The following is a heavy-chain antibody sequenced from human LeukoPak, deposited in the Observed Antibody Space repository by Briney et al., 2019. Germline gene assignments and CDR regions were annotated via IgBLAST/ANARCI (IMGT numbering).Heavy chain of an antibody. CDR3: ARETEDDSIFGVVFGPLDY. CDR2: ILPIIHIP. V-gene: IGHV1-69*04. Sequence: ASVKVSCKASGGTFGTYTISWVRQAPGQGLEWMGRILPIIHIPDYAQKFQDRVTITADTSTDTAYMELGSLRSEDTAVYYCARETEDDSIFGVVFGPLDYWGQGTLVTVSS. CDR1: GGTFGTYT. D-gene: IGHD3-3*01. J-gene: IGHJ4*02.